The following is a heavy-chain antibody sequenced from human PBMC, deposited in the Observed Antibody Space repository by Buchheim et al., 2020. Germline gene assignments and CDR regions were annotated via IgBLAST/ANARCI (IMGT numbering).Heavy chain of an antibody. Sequence: QVQLVESGGGVVQPGRSLRLSCAASGFTFSSYGMHWVRQAPGKGLEWVAVIWYDGSNKYYADSVKGRFTISSDNSKNTLYLQMNSLRAEDTAVYYCAREPHSSSTHWYYYYGMDVWGQGTT. CDR3: AREPHSSSTHWYYYYGMDV. CDR1: GFTFSSYG. CDR2: IWYDGSNK. D-gene: IGHD6-6*01. V-gene: IGHV3-33*01. J-gene: IGHJ6*02.